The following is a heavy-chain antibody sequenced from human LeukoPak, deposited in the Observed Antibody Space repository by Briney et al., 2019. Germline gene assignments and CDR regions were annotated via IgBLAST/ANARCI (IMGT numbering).Heavy chain of an antibody. CDR3: VRSSASKYDY. J-gene: IGHJ4*02. Sequence: RPGGSLRLSCSASGFTFSNYAMHWVRQAPGKGPQHVSTISGSGDATHYTDSMKGRFIISRDNSRNTLYLQMSGLRSEDTAVYYCVRSSASKYDYWGQGTLVTVSS. V-gene: IGHV3-64D*06. D-gene: IGHD2-2*01. CDR1: GFTFSNYA. CDR2: ISGSGDAT.